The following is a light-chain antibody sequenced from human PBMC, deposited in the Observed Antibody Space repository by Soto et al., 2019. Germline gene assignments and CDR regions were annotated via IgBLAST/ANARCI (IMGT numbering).Light chain of an antibody. J-gene: IGKJ1*01. CDR2: GAS. Sequence: EIVMTQSPATLSVSPGERATLSCRASQSVSINLAWYQQKPGQAPRLLIYGASSRATAIPARFSGSGSGTEFTLTISSLQSEDFAVYYCKQYNNLPPATFGQGAKVEIK. V-gene: IGKV3-15*01. CDR3: KQYNNLPPAT. CDR1: QSVSIN.